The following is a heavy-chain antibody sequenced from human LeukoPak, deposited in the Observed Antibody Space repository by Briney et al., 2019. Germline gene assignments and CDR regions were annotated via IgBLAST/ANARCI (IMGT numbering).Heavy chain of an antibody. Sequence: GGSLRLSRAASGFRFSNYGMHWVRQAPGKGLEWVALIWYDGSNKYYADSVKGRFTISRDNSKNTLYLQMNSLRAEDTAVYYCGTVRGPDSSRWYSDYWGQGTLVTVSS. CDR3: GTVRGPDSSRWYSDY. D-gene: IGHD6-13*01. J-gene: IGHJ4*02. CDR1: GFRFSNYG. V-gene: IGHV3-33*01. CDR2: IWYDGSNK.